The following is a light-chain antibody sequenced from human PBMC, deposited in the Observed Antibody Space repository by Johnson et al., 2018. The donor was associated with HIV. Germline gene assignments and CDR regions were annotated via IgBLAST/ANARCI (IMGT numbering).Light chain of an antibody. V-gene: IGLV1-51*02. CDR1: SSNIGNNY. Sequence: QSVLTQPPSVSAAPGQTVTISCSGSSSNIGNNYVSWYQQLPGTVPKLLTYENTKRPSGIPDRFSGSKSGPSATLGITGLQTGDEADYYCGTWDTSLSAGGVFGSGTKVTVL. CDR2: ENT. CDR3: GTWDTSLSAGGV. J-gene: IGLJ1*01.